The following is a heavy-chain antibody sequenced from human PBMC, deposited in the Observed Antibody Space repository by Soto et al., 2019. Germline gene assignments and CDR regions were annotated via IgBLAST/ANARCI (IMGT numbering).Heavy chain of an antibody. CDR1: GFTFSSYA. J-gene: IGHJ4*02. CDR2: ISGSGGST. CDR3: AKDSDFMTYYFDF. V-gene: IGHV3-23*01. Sequence: GGSLRLSCAASGFTFSSYAMSWVRQAPGKGLEWVSAISGSGGSTYYADSAKGRFTISRDNSKNTLYLQMNSLRAEDTAVYYCAKDSDFMTYYFDFWGQGTLVTVSS.